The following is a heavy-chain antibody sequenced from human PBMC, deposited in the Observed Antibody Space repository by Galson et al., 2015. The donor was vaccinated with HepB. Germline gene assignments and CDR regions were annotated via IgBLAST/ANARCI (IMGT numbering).Heavy chain of an antibody. CDR2: IDPSDSYT. CDR3: ARQGLTGATTRYDYYYGMDV. D-gene: IGHD3-9*01. CDR1: GYSFTSYW. Sequence: QSGAEVKKPGESLRISCKGSGYSFTSYWISWVRQMPGKGLEWMGRIDPSDSYTNYSPSFQGHVTISADKSISTAYLQWSSLKASDTAMYYCARQGLTGATTRYDYYYGMDVWGQGTTVTVSS. V-gene: IGHV5-10-1*01. J-gene: IGHJ6*02.